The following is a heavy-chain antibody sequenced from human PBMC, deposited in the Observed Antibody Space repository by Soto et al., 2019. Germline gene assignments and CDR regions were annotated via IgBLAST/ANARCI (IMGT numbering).Heavy chain of an antibody. CDR2: ITTSGGNT. J-gene: IGHJ6*03. V-gene: IGHV3-23*01. D-gene: IGHD2-8*01. Sequence: EVQLLESGGGLVQPGGSLRLSCAASGFTFSTYAMSWVRQAPGKGLEWVSTITTSGGNTYYADSVQARFTISRDNSKKTQYLQMNSLRAEDTAVYYCAGRYCTNGVCYTSCNYSIRVWGKGTTVTVSS. CDR3: AGRYCTNGVCYTSCNYSIRV. CDR1: GFTFSTYA.